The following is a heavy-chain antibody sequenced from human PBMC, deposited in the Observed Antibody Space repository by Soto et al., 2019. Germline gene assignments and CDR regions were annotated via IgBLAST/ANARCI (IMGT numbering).Heavy chain of an antibody. Sequence: GGSLRLSCAASGFTFSSYAMSWVRQAPGKGLEWVSGISGRGGNTYYADSVKGRFTISRDNSKNTLYLQMNSLRAEDTAVYYCAKDLYSSGWYPPFGYWGQGTLVTVS. CDR2: ISGRGGNT. CDR1: GFTFSSYA. J-gene: IGHJ4*02. CDR3: AKDLYSSGWYPPFGY. D-gene: IGHD6-19*01. V-gene: IGHV3-23*01.